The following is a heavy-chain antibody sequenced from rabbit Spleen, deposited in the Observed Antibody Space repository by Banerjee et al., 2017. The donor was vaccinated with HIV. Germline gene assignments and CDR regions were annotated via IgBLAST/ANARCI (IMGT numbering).Heavy chain of an antibody. CDR3: VRDLGYDDYSEKGYFNL. Sequence: QQQLEESGGGLVKPGGTLTLTCKASGFDFSVYGLSWVRQAPGKGLEWIGYIEPIFGRTYYASWVNGRFTISSHNAQNTLYLQLNSLTAADTATYFCVRDLGYDDYSEKGYFNLWGPGTLVTVS. V-gene: IGHV1S43*01. CDR2: IEPIFGRT. CDR1: GFDFSVYGL. D-gene: IGHD2-1*01. J-gene: IGHJ4*01.